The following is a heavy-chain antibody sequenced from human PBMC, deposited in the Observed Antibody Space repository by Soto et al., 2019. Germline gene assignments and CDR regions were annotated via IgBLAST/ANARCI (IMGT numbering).Heavy chain of an antibody. CDR1: GYTFTSYG. D-gene: IGHD2-2*01. Sequence: ASVKVSCKASGYTFTSYGISWVRQAPGQGLEWMGWISAYNGNTNYAQKLQGRVTMTTDTSTSTAYMELRSLGSDDTAVYYCARDRVVVVPAAPFVKSELDYWGQGTLVTVSS. CDR2: ISAYNGNT. V-gene: IGHV1-18*01. CDR3: ARDRVVVVPAAPFVKSELDY. J-gene: IGHJ4*02.